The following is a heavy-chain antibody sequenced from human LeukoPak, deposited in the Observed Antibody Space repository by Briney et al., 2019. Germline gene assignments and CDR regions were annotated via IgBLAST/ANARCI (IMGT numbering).Heavy chain of an antibody. V-gene: IGHV4-59*01. D-gene: IGHD4-17*01. CDR2: IYYSGST. Sequence: SETLSLTCTVSGGSISSYYWSWIRQPPGKGLEWIGYIYYSGSTNYNPSLKSRVTISVDTSKNQFSLTLSSVTAADTAVYYCAREVGYGDYSPGWYFDLWGRGTLVTVSS. CDR1: GGSISSYY. CDR3: AREVGYGDYSPGWYFDL. J-gene: IGHJ2*01.